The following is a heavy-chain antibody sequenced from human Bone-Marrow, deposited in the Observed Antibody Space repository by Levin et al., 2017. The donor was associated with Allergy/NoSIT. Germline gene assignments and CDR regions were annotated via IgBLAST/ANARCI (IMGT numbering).Heavy chain of an antibody. D-gene: IGHD1-14*01. CDR1: GYSISSGFYY. CDR2: LYYSGKT. CDR3: ARVRNRWFDP. V-gene: IGHV4-31*03. J-gene: IGHJ5*02. Sequence: SETLSLTCNVSGYSISSGFYYWSWIRQHPERALELIGYLYYSGKTYYNPSLESRVTMSVDTSENHFSLRLNSVTAADTAVYYCARVRNRWFDPWGQGTLVTVSS.